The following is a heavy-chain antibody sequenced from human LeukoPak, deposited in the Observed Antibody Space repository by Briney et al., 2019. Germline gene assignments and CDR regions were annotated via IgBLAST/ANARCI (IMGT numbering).Heavy chain of an antibody. J-gene: IGHJ6*04. CDR1: GGTFSSYA. CDR3: ARERGGGSGDGMDV. D-gene: IGHD6-19*01. V-gene: IGHV1-18*01. CDR2: ISAYNGNT. Sequence: GASVKVSCKASGGTFSSYAISWVRQAPGQGLEWMGWISAYNGNTNYAQKLQGRVTMTTDTSTSTAYMELRSLRSDDTAVYYCARERGGGSGDGMDVWGKGTTVTVSS.